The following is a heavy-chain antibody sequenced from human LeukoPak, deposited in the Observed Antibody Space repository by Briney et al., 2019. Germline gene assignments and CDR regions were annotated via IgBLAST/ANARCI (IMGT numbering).Heavy chain of an antibody. Sequence: SVKVSCKASGGTFSSYAISWVRQAPGQGLEWMGGIIPILGTANYAQKFQGRVTITADESTSTAYMELSRLRSDDTAVYYCARDNCGGDCYSNNWFDPWGQGTLVTVSS. J-gene: IGHJ5*02. CDR2: IIPILGTA. D-gene: IGHD2-21*02. CDR1: GGTFSSYA. V-gene: IGHV1-69*13. CDR3: ARDNCGGDCYSNNWFDP.